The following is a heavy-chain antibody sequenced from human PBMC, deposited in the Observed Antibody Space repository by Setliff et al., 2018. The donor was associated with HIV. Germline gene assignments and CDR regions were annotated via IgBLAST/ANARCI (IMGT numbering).Heavy chain of an antibody. D-gene: IGHD2-2*01. V-gene: IGHV4-34*01. CDR2: INHSGIT. CDR3: ARANTARYCSSLTCYRYFFDY. CDR1: GGSFSGYY. Sequence: SETLSLTCAVYGGSFSGYYWSWIRQPPGKGLEWIGEINHSGITNYNPSLKSRVTISVDNAKNSVYLQMNSLRAEDTAVYYCARANTARYCSSLTCYRYFFDYWGQGTLVTVSS. J-gene: IGHJ4*02.